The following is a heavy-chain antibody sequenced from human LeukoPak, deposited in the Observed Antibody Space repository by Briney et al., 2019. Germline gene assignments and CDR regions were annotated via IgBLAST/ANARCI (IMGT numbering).Heavy chain of an antibody. J-gene: IGHJ6*02. CDR3: ARGGGLDV. CDR2: INHNGNVN. D-gene: IGHD3-16*01. Sequence: PGGSLRLSCAASGFTFSSYWMNWARQAPGKGLEWVASINHNGNVNYYVDSVKGRFTISRDNAKNSLYLQMSNLRAEDTAVYFCARGGGLDVWAKEPRSPSP. CDR1: GFTFSSYW. V-gene: IGHV3-7*03.